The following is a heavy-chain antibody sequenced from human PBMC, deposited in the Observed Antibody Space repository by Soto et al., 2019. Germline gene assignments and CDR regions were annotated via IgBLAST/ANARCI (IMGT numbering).Heavy chain of an antibody. CDR2: ISYDGNNK. Sequence: PGGSLRLSCAASGFTFSNFNMHWVRQAPGKGLEWVAFISYDGNNKYYSDSVKGRFTLSRDNSKNTLYLQMNSLRVEDTAVYYCAKDKGITAQKYYFDYWGQGTLVTVSS. J-gene: IGHJ4*02. V-gene: IGHV3-30*18. D-gene: IGHD6-13*01. CDR1: GFTFSNFN. CDR3: AKDKGITAQKYYFDY.